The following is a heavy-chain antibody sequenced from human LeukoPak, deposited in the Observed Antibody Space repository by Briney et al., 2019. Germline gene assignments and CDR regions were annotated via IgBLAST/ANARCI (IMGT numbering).Heavy chain of an antibody. Sequence: PSQTLSLTCTVSGGSISSGSYYWSWIRQPAGKGLEWIGRIYTSGSTNYNPSLKSRVTISVDTSKNQFSLKLNSVTAADTAVYYCARYIWGSYPTFEDYWGQGSLVTVSS. CDR2: IYTSGST. CDR1: GGSISSGSYY. D-gene: IGHD3-16*02. J-gene: IGHJ4*02. V-gene: IGHV4-61*02. CDR3: ARYIWGSYPTFEDY.